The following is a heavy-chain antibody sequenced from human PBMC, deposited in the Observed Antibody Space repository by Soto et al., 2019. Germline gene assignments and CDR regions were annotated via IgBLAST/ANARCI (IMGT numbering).Heavy chain of an antibody. CDR1: GFTFSSYA. J-gene: IGHJ6*02. Sequence: GGSLRLSCAASGFTFSSYAMHWVRQAPGKGLEWVAVISYDGSNKYYADSVKGRFTISRDNSKNTLCLQMNSLRAEDTAVYYCARVPSIAARGTNYYYYGMDVWGQGTTVTVSS. CDR2: ISYDGSNK. V-gene: IGHV3-30-3*01. CDR3: ARVPSIAARGTNYYYYGMDV. D-gene: IGHD6-6*01.